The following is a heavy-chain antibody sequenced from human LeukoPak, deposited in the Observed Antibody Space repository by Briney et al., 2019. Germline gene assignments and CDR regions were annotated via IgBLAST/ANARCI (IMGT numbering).Heavy chain of an antibody. Sequence: QAGGSLRLSCAASGFTFSSYEMNWVRQAPGKGLEWVSYISSSGSTIYYADSVKGRFTISRDNAKNSLYLQMNSLRAEDTAVYYCARGGSWSGYFSSGYYYGMDVWGQGTLVTVSS. J-gene: IGHJ6*02. CDR2: ISSSGSTI. V-gene: IGHV3-48*03. CDR1: GFTFSSYE. D-gene: IGHD3-3*01. CDR3: ARGGSWSGYFSSGYYYGMDV.